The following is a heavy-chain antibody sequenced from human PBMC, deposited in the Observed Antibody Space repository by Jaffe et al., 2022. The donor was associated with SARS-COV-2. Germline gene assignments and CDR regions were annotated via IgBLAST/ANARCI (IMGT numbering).Heavy chain of an antibody. V-gene: IGHV3-30*18. CDR3: AKEYGAFDGFDI. D-gene: IGHD4-17*01. CDR1: GFTFRNFG. Sequence: QVYMVESGGGVVQPGRSLRLSCVASGFTFRNFGTHWVRQAPGRGLEWVAGISDDAKSQSYIDSVRGRFTISRDNSKNTLYLQMASLRPEDTAVYFCAKEYGAFDGFDIWGQGTMVTVSS. J-gene: IGHJ3*02. CDR2: ISDDAKSQ.